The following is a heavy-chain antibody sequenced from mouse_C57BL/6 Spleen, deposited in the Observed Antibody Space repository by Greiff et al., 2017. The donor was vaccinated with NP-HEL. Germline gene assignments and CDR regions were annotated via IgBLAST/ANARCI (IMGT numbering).Heavy chain of an antibody. D-gene: IGHD2-1*01. CDR3: ALLYYGNYGDWYFDV. CDR1: GFSLSTSGMG. Sequence: QVTLKVSGPGILQSSQTLSLTCSFSGFSLSTSGMGVSWIRQPSGKGLEWLAHIYWDDDKRYNPSLKSRLTISKDTSRNQVFLKITSVDTADTATYYGALLYYGNYGDWYFDVWGTGTTVTVSS. V-gene: IGHV8-12*01. J-gene: IGHJ1*03. CDR2: IYWDDDK.